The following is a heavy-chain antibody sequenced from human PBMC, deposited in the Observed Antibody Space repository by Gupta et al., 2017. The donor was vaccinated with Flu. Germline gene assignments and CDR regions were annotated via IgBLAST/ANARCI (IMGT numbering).Heavy chain of an antibody. CDR1: GGSFSGYY. J-gene: IGHJ4*02. CDR2: INHSGST. D-gene: IGHD3-3*01. CDR3: ARGGVGAGPDY. V-gene: IGHV4-34*01. Sequence: QVQLQQWGAGLLKPSETLSLTCAVYGGSFSGYYWSWIRQPPGKGLEWIGEINHSGSTNDNPSLKSRVTISVDTSKNQFSMKMSSVTAADTAVYYGARGGVGAGPDYWGQGTLVTVYS.